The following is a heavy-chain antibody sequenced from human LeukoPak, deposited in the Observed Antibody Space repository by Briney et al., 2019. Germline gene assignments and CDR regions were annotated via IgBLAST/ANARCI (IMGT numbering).Heavy chain of an antibody. CDR1: VFTFCDYH. CDR2: ISSSGSTI. D-gene: IGHD3-22*01. V-gene: IGHV3-11*01. CDR3: ARDPGAYYYDSSGFLGYYFDY. Sequence: GGSLRLSCAASVFTFCDYHMSWIRQAPGKGLEWVSSISSSGSTIYYADCVKGRFTISRDNAKNSLYLQMNSLRAEDTAVYYCARDPGAYYYDSSGFLGYYFDYWGQGTLVTVSS. J-gene: IGHJ4*02.